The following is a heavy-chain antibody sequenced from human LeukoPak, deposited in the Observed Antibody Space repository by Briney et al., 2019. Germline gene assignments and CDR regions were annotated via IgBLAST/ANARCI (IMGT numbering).Heavy chain of an antibody. CDR2: INWNGGST. CDR1: GFTFDDYG. V-gene: IGHV3-20*04. Sequence: GGSLRLSCAASGFTFDDYGMSWVRQAPGEGLEWVSGINWNGGSTGYADSVKGRFTISRDNAKNSLYLQMNSLRAEDTALYYCARETIVVVTEYAFDIWGQGTMVTVSS. J-gene: IGHJ3*02. CDR3: ARETIVVVTEYAFDI. D-gene: IGHD2-21*02.